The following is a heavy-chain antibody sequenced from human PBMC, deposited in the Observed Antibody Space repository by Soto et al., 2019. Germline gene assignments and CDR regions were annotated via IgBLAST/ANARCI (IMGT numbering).Heavy chain of an antibody. CDR3: PRHTTPRAETIHAHHLSGLVV. D-gene: IGHD3-16*01. J-gene: IGHJ6*02. CDR2: IRSKAYGGTT. Sequence: PGVSLRLSCTASGFTFGGYAISWFRQAPGKGLEWVGFIRSKAYGGTTEYAASVKGRFTISRDDSKSIAYLQMNSLKTEDTAVYYCPRHTTPRAETIHAHHLSGLVVWRPGTSLNVS. V-gene: IGHV3-49*03. CDR1: GFTFGGYA.